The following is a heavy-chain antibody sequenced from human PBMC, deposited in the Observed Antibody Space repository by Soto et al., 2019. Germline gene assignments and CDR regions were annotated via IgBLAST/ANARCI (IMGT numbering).Heavy chain of an antibody. Sequence: QVQLVQSGPEVKKPGSSVKVSCESSGDTFRSYAISWVRQAPGQGLEWMGGIIPFLRTPNYSQKFQGRVTFPADESTRTTSMELRGLSSQDTAIYYCAGSLCHTTAGPPPPYDYSAMDVWGPGTTVIVSS. CDR1: GDTFRSYA. D-gene: IGHD3-10*01. CDR3: AGSLCHTTAGPPPPYDYSAMDV. CDR2: IIPFLRTP. J-gene: IGHJ6*02. V-gene: IGHV1-69*01.